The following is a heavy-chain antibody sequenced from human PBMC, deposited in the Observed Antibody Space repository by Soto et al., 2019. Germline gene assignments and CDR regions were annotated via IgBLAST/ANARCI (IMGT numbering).Heavy chain of an antibody. J-gene: IGHJ6*02. CDR3: SRGLAAAGTYYYYGMDV. Sequence: QVQLVESGGGVVQPGRSLRLSCAASGFTFSSYGMHWVRQAPGKGLEWVAVISYDGSNKYYADSVKGRFTISRDNSNNTLYLQMNSLRAADTAVYYCSRGLAAAGTYYYYGMDVWGQGTTVTVSS. D-gene: IGHD6-13*01. CDR2: ISYDGSNK. CDR1: GFTFSSYG. V-gene: IGHV3-30*03.